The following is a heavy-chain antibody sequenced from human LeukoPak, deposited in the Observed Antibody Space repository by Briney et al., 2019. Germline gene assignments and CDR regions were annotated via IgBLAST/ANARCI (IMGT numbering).Heavy chain of an antibody. Sequence: PGGSLRLSCAAPGFTFSSYGMHWVRQAPGKGLEGVAFIRYDGSNKYYADSVKGRFTISRDNSKNTLYLQMNSLRAEDTAVYYCAALPIQLWDRAFDYWGQGTLVTVSS. CDR2: IRYDGSNK. V-gene: IGHV3-30*02. D-gene: IGHD5-18*01. J-gene: IGHJ4*02. CDR3: AALPIQLWDRAFDY. CDR1: GFTFSSYG.